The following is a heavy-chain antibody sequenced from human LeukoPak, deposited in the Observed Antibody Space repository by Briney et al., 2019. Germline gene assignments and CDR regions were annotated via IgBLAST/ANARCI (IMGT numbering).Heavy chain of an antibody. J-gene: IGHJ4*02. V-gene: IGHV1-2*02. CDR3: ARDRLTWWELLTTFDY. CDR1: GYTFTGYY. Sequence: ASVKVSCKASGYTFTGYYMHWVRQAPGQGLEWMGWINPNSGGTNYAQKFQGRVTMTRDTSISTTYMELSRLRSDDTAVYYCARDRLTWWELLTTFDYWGQGTLVTVSS. D-gene: IGHD1-26*01. CDR2: INPNSGGT.